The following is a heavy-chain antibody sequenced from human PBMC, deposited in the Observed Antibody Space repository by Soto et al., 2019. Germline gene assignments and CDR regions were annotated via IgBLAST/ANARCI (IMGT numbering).Heavy chain of an antibody. CDR3: GRFWQDYYYYYGMDV. CDR2: ISAYNGNT. D-gene: IGHD3-3*01. Sequence: ASVKVSCKASGYTFTSYGISWVRQAPGQGLEWMGWISAYNGNTNYAQKLQGRVTMTTDTSTSTAYMELRSLRSDDTAVYYCGRFWQDYYYYYGMDVWGQGTTVTVSS. V-gene: IGHV1-18*01. CDR1: GYTFTSYG. J-gene: IGHJ6*02.